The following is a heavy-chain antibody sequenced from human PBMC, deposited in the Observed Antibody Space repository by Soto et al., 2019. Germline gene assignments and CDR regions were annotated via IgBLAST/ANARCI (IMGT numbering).Heavy chain of an antibody. D-gene: IGHD3-10*01. CDR1: GFTFSPFW. V-gene: IGHV3-23*01. J-gene: IGHJ6*02. Sequence: GGSLRLSCAASGFTFSPFWMHWVRQAPGKGLEWVSTISGNGRVTYYADSVKGRFTISRDNSKNTLYLQMNSLRAEDTAVYYSARDRVWFGESYYYYYGMDVWGQGTTVTVSS. CDR2: ISGNGRVT. CDR3: ARDRVWFGESYYYYYGMDV.